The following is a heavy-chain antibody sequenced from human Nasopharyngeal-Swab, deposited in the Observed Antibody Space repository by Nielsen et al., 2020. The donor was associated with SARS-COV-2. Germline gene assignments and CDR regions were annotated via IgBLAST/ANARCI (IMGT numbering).Heavy chain of an antibody. Sequence: GKSLKISCAASEFTISRNGLHWVRQAPGKGLEWVAYISSSSSTSYYADSVKGRFTISRDNPKNSLYLQMNSLRDEDTALYYCARDVAIVGATLENWGQGTLVTVSS. CDR2: ISSSSSTS. J-gene: IGHJ4*02. CDR3: ARDVAIVGATLEN. V-gene: IGHV3-48*02. D-gene: IGHD1-26*01. CDR1: EFTISRNG.